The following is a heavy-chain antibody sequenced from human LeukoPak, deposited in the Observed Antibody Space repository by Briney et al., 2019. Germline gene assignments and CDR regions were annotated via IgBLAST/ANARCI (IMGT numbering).Heavy chain of an antibody. V-gene: IGHV5-51*01. J-gene: IGHJ4*02. CDR1: GYSFSSYR. CDR2: IDPDDSET. CDR3: ARQTSMGRSGDY. D-gene: IGHD3-10*01. Sequence: GESLEIPCKTSGYSFSSYRIGWVRQVPGEGLEWMGIIDPDDSETRYSPSFEGQVTISADKSISTAYLQWSSLKASDTAMYYCARQTSMGRSGDYWGQGTLVTVSA.